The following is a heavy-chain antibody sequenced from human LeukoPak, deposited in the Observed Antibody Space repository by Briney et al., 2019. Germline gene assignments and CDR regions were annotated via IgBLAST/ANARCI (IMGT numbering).Heavy chain of an antibody. V-gene: IGHV3-23*01. Sequence: GGSLRLSCAASGFSFSIYALSWVRQAPGKGLEWVSALGGSETSASYADSVKGRFTISRDNSKKTLYLQMNSLGAEDTAVYYCAMGLGSHPISWGQGTLVTVSS. CDR1: GFSFSIYA. J-gene: IGHJ5*02. CDR3: AMGLGSHPIS. CDR2: LGGSETSA. D-gene: IGHD3-9*01.